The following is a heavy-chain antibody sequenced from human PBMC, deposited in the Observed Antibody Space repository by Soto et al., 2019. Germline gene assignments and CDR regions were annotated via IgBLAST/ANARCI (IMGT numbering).Heavy chain of an antibody. CDR2: VYNDGSA. Sequence: KTSETLSLTCDVSGVSISSGNWWSWVRQPPGKGLEWIAEVYNDGSANYHPSLESRATISVDRSKNQFSLRQSSVTAADTGKYYCARLVYDSRLNYLYFDHWGQGTLVTVSS. CDR3: ARLVYDSRLNYLYFDH. V-gene: IGHV4-4*02. CDR1: GVSISSGNW. D-gene: IGHD3-22*01. J-gene: IGHJ4*02.